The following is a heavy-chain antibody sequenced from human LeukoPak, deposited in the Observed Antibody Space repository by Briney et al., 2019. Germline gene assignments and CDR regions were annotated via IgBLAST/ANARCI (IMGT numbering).Heavy chain of an antibody. D-gene: IGHD1-14*01. Sequence: NPSETLSLTCAVYGGSFSGYYWSWIRQPPGKGLEWIGEINHSGSTNYNPSLKSRVTISVDTSKNQFSLKLSSVTAADTAVYYCARWETVQGYYFDYWGQGTLVTVSS. J-gene: IGHJ4*02. CDR2: INHSGST. CDR3: ARWETVQGYYFDY. CDR1: GGSFSGYY. V-gene: IGHV4-34*09.